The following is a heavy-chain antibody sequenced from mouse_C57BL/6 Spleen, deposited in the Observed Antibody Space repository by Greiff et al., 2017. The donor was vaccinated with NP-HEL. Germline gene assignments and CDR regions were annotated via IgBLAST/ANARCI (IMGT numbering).Heavy chain of an antibody. CDR3: ARAYYSNSYAMDY. J-gene: IGHJ4*01. V-gene: IGHV1-69*01. CDR1: GYTFTSYW. Sequence: QVQLQQPGAELVMPGASVKLSCKASGYTFTSYWMHWVKQRPGQGLEWIGEIDPSDSYTNYNQKFKGKSTLTVDKSSSPAYMQLSSLTSEDSAVYYCARAYYSNSYAMDYWGQGTSVTVSS. D-gene: IGHD2-5*01. CDR2: IDPSDSYT.